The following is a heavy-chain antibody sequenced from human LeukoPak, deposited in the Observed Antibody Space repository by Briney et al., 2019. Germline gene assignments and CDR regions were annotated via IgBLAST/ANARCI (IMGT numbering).Heavy chain of an antibody. J-gene: IGHJ6*03. CDR3: ARSNYYMDV. V-gene: IGHV1-18*01. CDR2: ISTYNGNT. Sequence: ASVKVSCKASGYTFTNYGINWVRQAPGQGLEWMGRISTYNGNTMYAQKLQGRDTMTTDTSTSTAYMELRSLRSDDTAVYYCARSNYYMDVWGRGTTVTVSS. CDR1: GYTFTNYG.